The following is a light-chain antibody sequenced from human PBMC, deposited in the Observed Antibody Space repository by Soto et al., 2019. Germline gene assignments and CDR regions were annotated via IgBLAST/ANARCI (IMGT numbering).Light chain of an antibody. CDR3: AAWDDTLNGYV. CDR1: NSNIGNST. Sequence: QSVLCPAPSASGTPGQRVAIACSGTNSNIGNSTGNWYQQFPGTAPKLLIYANNRRPSGVPDRFSASKSGTSASLAISGLQSEDEDDYHCAAWDDTLNGYVFGAGTRSPS. J-gene: IGLJ1*01. CDR2: ANN. V-gene: IGLV1-44*01.